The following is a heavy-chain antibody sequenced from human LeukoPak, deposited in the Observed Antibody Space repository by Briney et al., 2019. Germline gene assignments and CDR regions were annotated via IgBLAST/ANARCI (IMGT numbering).Heavy chain of an antibody. CDR1: GFTFSSYA. D-gene: IGHD2-2*01. V-gene: IGHV3-23*01. CDR2: ISGSGGST. CDR3: AKDQVSRDCSSTSCYRPLDYYYYYGMDV. J-gene: IGHJ6*02. Sequence: GGSLRLSCAASGFTFSSYAMSWVRQAPGKGLEWVSAISGSGGSTYYADSVKGRFTISRDNSKNTLYLQMNSLRAEDTAVYYCAKDQVSRDCSSTSCYRPLDYYYYYGMDVWGQGTTVTVSS.